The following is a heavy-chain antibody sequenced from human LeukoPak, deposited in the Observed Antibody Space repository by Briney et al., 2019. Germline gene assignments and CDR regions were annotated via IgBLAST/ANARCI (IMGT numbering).Heavy chain of an antibody. J-gene: IGHJ5*02. Sequence: GGSLRLSCAASGFTFSSYWMSWVRQAPGKGLEWVANIKQDGSEKYYVDSVKGRFTISRDNAKNSLYLQMNSLRAEDTAVYYCARIPGSSWSLGAWFDPWGQGTLVTVSS. CDR3: ARIPGSSWSLGAWFDP. D-gene: IGHD6-13*01. CDR2: IKQDGSEK. CDR1: GFTFSSYW. V-gene: IGHV3-7*01.